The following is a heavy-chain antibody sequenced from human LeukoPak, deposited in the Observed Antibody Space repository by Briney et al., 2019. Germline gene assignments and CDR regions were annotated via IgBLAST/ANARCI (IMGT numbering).Heavy chain of an antibody. CDR2: ISSSGSTI. D-gene: IGHD3-10*01. Sequence: GGSLRLSCAASGFTFSDYYMSWIRQAPGKGLEWVSYISSSGSTIYYADSVKGRFTISRDNAKNSLYLQMNSLRAEDTAVYFCARVGTNTYYDGSGSSPNFDYWGQGTLVTVSS. V-gene: IGHV3-11*01. J-gene: IGHJ4*02. CDR3: ARVGTNTYYDGSGSSPNFDY. CDR1: GFTFSDYY.